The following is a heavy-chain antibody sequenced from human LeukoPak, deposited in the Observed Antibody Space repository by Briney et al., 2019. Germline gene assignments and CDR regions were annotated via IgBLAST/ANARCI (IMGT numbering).Heavy chain of an antibody. Sequence: GGSLRPSCAASGFTFRSYWLHWVRQAPGKGLVWVSRINTDGTNTHYADSVNGRFTISRDNAKDTLYLQMDSLRADDTAVYYCATRETISDYGDYVRPYRVDAFDIWGQGTMVTVSS. V-gene: IGHV3-74*01. CDR3: ATRETISDYGDYVRPYRVDAFDI. J-gene: IGHJ3*02. CDR2: INTDGTNT. D-gene: IGHD4-17*01. CDR1: GFTFRSYW.